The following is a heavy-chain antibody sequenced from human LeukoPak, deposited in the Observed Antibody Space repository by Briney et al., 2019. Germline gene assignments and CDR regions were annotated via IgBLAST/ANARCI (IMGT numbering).Heavy chain of an antibody. Sequence: LSGGSLRLSCAASGFAFSSYGMHWVRQAPGKGLEWVAVIWYDGSNKYYADSVKGRFTISRDNSKNTLYLQMNSLRAEDTAVYYCARGGIQVSGIDEFDYWGQGTLVTVSS. CDR1: GFAFSSYG. CDR3: ARGGIQVSGIDEFDY. J-gene: IGHJ4*02. CDR2: IWYDGSNK. V-gene: IGHV3-33*01. D-gene: IGHD6-19*01.